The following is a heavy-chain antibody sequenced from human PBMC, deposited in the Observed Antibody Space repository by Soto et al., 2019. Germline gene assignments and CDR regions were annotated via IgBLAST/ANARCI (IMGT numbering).Heavy chain of an antibody. J-gene: IGHJ4*02. D-gene: IGHD3-22*01. CDR3: AKVFYYYDSSGYYYFDY. CDR1: GFTFNSYA. V-gene: IGHV3-23*01. CDR2: IIGSGGST. Sequence: GGSLRLSCAASGFTFNSYAMSWVRQAPGKGLEWVSTIIGSGGSTYYADSVKGRFSVSRDNSKNTLYLQMNSLRAEDTAVYYCAKVFYYYDSSGYYYFDYWGQGTLVTVSS.